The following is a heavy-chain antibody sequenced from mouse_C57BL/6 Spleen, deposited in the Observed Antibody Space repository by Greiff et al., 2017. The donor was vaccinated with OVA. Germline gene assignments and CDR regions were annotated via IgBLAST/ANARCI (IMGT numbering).Heavy chain of an antibody. CDR2: IDPETGGT. CDR1: GYTFTDYE. J-gene: IGHJ3*01. V-gene: IGHV1-15*01. Sequence: VQLQQSGAELVRPGASVTLSCKASGYTFTDYEMHWVKQTPVHGLEWIGAIDPETGGTAYNQKFKGKAILTADKSSSTAYMELRSLTSEDSAVYYCTRSGLDYYGSSYWFAYWGQGTLVTVSA. D-gene: IGHD1-1*01. CDR3: TRSGLDYYGSSYWFAY.